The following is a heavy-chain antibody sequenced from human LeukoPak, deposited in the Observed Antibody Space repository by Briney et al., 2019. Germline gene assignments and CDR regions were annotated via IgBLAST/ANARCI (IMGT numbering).Heavy chain of an antibody. CDR1: GFTFEDYA. J-gene: IGHJ4*02. CDR2: IRSRGYGGTT. D-gene: IGHD2-2*01. V-gene: IGHV3-49*03. Sequence: GGSLRLSCTTSGFTFEDYAMNWFRQAPGKGLEWVGFIRSRGYGGTTEYAASVKGRFTISRDDSKSIAYLQMNSLETEDTAVYYCTITPSKDCSSTRCYGLFGCRGQGTLVTVSS. CDR3: TITPSKDCSSTRCYGLFGC.